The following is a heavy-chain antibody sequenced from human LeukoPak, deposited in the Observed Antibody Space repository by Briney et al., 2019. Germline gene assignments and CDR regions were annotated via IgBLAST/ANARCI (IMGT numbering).Heavy chain of an antibody. CDR3: ARSAPYSSGWSFDY. Sequence: SETLSLTCAVYGGSFSGYYWSWIRQPPGKGLEWIGEINHSGSTNYNPSLKSRVTISVDTSKNQFSLKLSSVTAADTAVYYCARSAPYSSGWSFDYWGQGTLVTVSS. D-gene: IGHD6-19*01. CDR1: GGSFSGYY. J-gene: IGHJ4*02. V-gene: IGHV4-34*01. CDR2: INHSGST.